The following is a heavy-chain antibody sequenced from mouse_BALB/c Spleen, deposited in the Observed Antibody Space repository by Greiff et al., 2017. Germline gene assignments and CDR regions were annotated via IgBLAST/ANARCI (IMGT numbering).Heavy chain of an antibody. Sequence: EVKLMESGGDLVKPGGSLKLSCAASGFTFSSYGMSWVRQTPDKRLEWVATISSGGSYTYYPDSVKGRFTISRDNAKNTLYLQMSSLKSEDTAMYYCARASSYGGTYYFDYWGQGTTLTVSS. CDR2: ISSGGSYT. D-gene: IGHD1-1*01. CDR3: ARASSYGGTYYFDY. V-gene: IGHV5-6*01. J-gene: IGHJ2*01. CDR1: GFTFSSYG.